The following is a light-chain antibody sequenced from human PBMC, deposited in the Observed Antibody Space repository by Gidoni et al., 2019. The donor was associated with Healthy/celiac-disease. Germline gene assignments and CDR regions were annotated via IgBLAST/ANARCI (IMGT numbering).Light chain of an antibody. CDR2: GAS. CDR1: QSVSSSY. J-gene: IGKJ2*01. Sequence: EIVLTQSPGTLSLSPGERATLSCRVSQSVSSSYLAWYQQKPGQAPRLLIYGASSRATGIPDRFSGSGSGTDFTLTISRLEPEDFAVYYCQQYGSSPYTFGQXTKLEIK. V-gene: IGKV3-20*01. CDR3: QQYGSSPYT.